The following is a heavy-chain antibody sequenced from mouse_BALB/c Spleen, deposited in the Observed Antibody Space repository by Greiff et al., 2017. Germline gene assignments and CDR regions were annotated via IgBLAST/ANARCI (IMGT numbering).Heavy chain of an antibody. D-gene: IGHD2-4*01. CDR3: ARGVITSYYYAMDY. CDR2: ISSGGST. J-gene: IGHJ4*01. V-gene: IGHV5-6-5*01. Sequence: EVHLVESGGGLVKPGGSLKLSCAASGFTFSSYAMSWVRQTPEKRLEWVASISSGGSTYYPDSVKGRFTISRDNARNILYLQMSSLRSEDTAMYYCARGVITSYYYAMDYWGQGTSVTVSS. CDR1: GFTFSSYA.